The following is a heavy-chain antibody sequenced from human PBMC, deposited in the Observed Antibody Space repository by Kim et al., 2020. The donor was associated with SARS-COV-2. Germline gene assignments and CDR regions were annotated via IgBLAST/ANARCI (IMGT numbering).Heavy chain of an antibody. J-gene: IGHJ4*02. D-gene: IGHD2-2*01. CDR2: IYYSGST. CDR1: GGSISSGGYY. Sequence: SETLSLTCTVSGGSISSGGYYWSWIRQHPGKGLEWIGYIYYSGSTYYNPSLKSRVTISVDTSKNQFSLKLSSVTAADTAVYYCARGGYCSSTSCPLSYWGQGTLVTVSS. CDR3: ARGGYCSSTSCPLSY. V-gene: IGHV4-31*03.